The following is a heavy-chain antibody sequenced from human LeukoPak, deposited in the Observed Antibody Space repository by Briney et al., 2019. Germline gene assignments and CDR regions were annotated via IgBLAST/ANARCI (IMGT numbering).Heavy chain of an antibody. CDR1: GGSISNYY. D-gene: IGHD6-13*01. Sequence: SETLSLTCTVSGGSISNYYWSWIRQPPGKGLEWIGFIYYSGSTNYNPSLKSRITISVDTSKNQFSLKLSSVTAADRAVYYCARISSSSWFTGGMDVWGQGTTVTVSS. V-gene: IGHV4-59*01. CDR2: IYYSGST. J-gene: IGHJ6*02. CDR3: ARISSSSWFTGGMDV.